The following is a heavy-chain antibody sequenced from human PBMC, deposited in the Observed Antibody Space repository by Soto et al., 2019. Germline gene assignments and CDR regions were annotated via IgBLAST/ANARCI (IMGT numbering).Heavy chain of an antibody. CDR3: ARERGSSGYFPRPLDY. Sequence: QVQLVESGGGVVQPGRSLRLSCAASGFTFGSYGMHWVRQAPGKGLEWVAVIWYDGSNKYYADSVKGRFTISRDNSKNTLYLQMNSLRAEDTAVYYCARERGSSGYFPRPLDYWGQGTLVTVSS. D-gene: IGHD3-22*01. J-gene: IGHJ4*02. CDR1: GFTFGSYG. V-gene: IGHV3-33*01. CDR2: IWYDGSNK.